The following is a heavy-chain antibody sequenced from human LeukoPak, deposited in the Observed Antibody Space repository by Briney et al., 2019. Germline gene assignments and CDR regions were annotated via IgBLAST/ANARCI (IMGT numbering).Heavy chain of an antibody. V-gene: IGHV3-30-3*01. D-gene: IGHD6-19*01. Sequence: GGSLRLSCAASGFTVSSYAMHWVRQAPGKGLEWVAVISYDGSNKYYADSVKGRFTISRDNSKNTLYLQMNSLRAEDTAVYYCAREDGDSSGWYDTCFDYWGQGTLVTVSS. J-gene: IGHJ4*02. CDR2: ISYDGSNK. CDR1: GFTVSSYA. CDR3: AREDGDSSGWYDTCFDY.